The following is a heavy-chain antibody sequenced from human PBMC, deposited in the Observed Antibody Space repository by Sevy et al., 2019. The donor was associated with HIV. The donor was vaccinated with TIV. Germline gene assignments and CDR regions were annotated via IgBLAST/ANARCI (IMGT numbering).Heavy chain of an antibody. V-gene: IGHV3-21*01. CDR1: GFTFSSYS. Sequence: GGSLRLSCAASGFTFSSYSMNWVRQAPGKGLEWVSSISSSSYIYYADSVKGRFTISRDNAKNSLYLQMNSLRAEDTAVYYCARDPYAYYGMDVWGQGTTVTVSS. CDR3: ARDPYAYYGMDV. CDR2: ISSSSYI. J-gene: IGHJ6*02.